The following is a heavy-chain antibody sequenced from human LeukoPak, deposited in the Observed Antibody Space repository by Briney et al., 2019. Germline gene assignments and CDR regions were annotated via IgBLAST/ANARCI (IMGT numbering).Heavy chain of an antibody. CDR2: IIPILGIA. Sequence: ASVKVSCQASGGTFSSYAISWVRQAPGQGLEWMGRIIPILGIANYAQKFQGRVTITADKSTSTAYMELSSLRSEDTAVYYCARAPDCSGGSCYSYAFDIWGQGTMVTVSS. D-gene: IGHD2-15*01. J-gene: IGHJ3*02. CDR1: GGTFSSYA. CDR3: ARAPDCSGGSCYSYAFDI. V-gene: IGHV1-69*04.